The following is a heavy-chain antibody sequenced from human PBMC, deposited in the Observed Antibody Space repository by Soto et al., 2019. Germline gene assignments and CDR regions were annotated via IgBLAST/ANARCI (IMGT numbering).Heavy chain of an antibody. V-gene: IGHV3-30-3*01. Sequence: PGGSLRLACAASGFTFSSYAMHWVRQAPGKGLEWVAVISYDGSNKYYADSVKGRFTISRDNSKNTLYLQMNSLRAEDTAVYYCARDRVAVAGTLGYWGQGTLVTVSS. CDR3: ARDRVAVAGTLGY. D-gene: IGHD6-19*01. CDR2: ISYDGSNK. J-gene: IGHJ4*02. CDR1: GFTFSSYA.